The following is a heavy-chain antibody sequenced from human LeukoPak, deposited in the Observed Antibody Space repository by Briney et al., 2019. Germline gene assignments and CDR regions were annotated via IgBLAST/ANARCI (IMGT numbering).Heavy chain of an antibody. CDR1: GYTFTTNY. V-gene: IGHV1-2*02. J-gene: IGHJ5*02. Sequence: ASVKVSCKASGYTFTTNYMHWVRQAPGQGLEWMGWMNPNSGDTKCAQKFQGRVTMTRDTSITTAYMELSRLRSDDTAVYYCATDQYTSSSGRFDPWGQGSLVTVSS. CDR3: ATDQYTSSSGRFDP. CDR2: MNPNSGDT. D-gene: IGHD6-6*01.